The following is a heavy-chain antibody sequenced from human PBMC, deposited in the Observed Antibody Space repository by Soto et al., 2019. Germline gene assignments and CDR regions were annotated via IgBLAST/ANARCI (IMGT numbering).Heavy chain of an antibody. CDR3: ARESFSASPNFFDY. V-gene: IGHV3-48*03. CDR1: GFAFSNYE. J-gene: IGHJ4*02. CDR2: ISLSGSTI. Sequence: GGSLRLSCAASGFAFSNYEMNWVRQAPGKGLEWVSYISLSGSTIYYADSVKGRFTISRDDAKDSLYLEMDSLRADDTAVYYCARESFSASPNFFDYWGQGTLVTVSS. D-gene: IGHD1-26*01.